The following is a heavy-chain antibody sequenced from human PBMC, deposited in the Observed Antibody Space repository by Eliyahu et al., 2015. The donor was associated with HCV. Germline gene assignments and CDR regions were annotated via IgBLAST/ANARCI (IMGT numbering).Heavy chain of an antibody. D-gene: IGHD3-16*02. J-gene: IGHJ3*02. CDR1: GYTFXSYG. Sequence: QVQLVQSGAEVKKPGASVKVSCXASGYTFXSYGISXVRXAPGQGLEWMGWISAYNGNTNYAQKLQGRVTMTTDTSTSTAYMELRSLRSDDTAVYYCARGHYDYVWGSYRPSEEDAFDIWGQGTMVTVSS. CDR2: ISAYNGNT. V-gene: IGHV1-18*04. CDR3: ARGHYDYVWGSYRPSEEDAFDI.